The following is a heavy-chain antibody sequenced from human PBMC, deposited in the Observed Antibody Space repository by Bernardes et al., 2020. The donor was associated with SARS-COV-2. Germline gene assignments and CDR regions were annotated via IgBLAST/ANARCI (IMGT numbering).Heavy chain of an antibody. J-gene: IGHJ5*02. CDR2: IYNRGYT. V-gene: IGHV4-4*08. CDR1: DDSIRDYY. Sequence: SETLSLTCSVSDDSIRDYYWSWIRQSPGKGLEWIGYIYNRGYTVINPSFERRLTMSIDMAKNQVSLRLDSLTPSDTGVYFCARESSRGIRVGPPTGRRLFSWFDRWGQGNLVTVSS. D-gene: IGHD1-1*01. CDR3: ARESSRGIRVGPPTGRRLFSWFDR.